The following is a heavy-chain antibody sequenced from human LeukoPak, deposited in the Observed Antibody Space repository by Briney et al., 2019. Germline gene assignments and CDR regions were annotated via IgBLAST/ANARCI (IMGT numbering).Heavy chain of an antibody. CDR3: ARGSYYGSGSYHGGAGFDY. CDR2: MNPNSGNT. D-gene: IGHD3-10*01. J-gene: IGHJ4*02. Sequence: ASVKVSCKASGYTFTSYDINWVRQATGQGLEWMGWMNPNSGNTGYAQKFQGRVTMTRNTSISTAYMELSSLRSEDTAVYYCARGSYYGSGSYHGGAGFDYRGQGTLVTVSS. CDR1: GYTFTSYD. V-gene: IGHV1-8*01.